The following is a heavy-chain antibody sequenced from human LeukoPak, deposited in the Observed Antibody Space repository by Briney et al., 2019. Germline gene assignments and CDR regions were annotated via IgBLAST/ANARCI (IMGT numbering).Heavy chain of an antibody. V-gene: IGHV4-34*01. Sequence: PSETLSLTCAAYGGSFSGYYWSRIRQPPGKGLEWIGETNHSGSTNYNPSLKSRVTISVDTSKNQFSLKLSSVTAADTAVYYCARGPDYVWGSYRYKAPPYFDYWGQGTLVTVSS. CDR3: ARGPDYVWGSYRYKAPPYFDY. J-gene: IGHJ4*02. CDR1: GGSFSGYY. CDR2: TNHSGST. D-gene: IGHD3-16*02.